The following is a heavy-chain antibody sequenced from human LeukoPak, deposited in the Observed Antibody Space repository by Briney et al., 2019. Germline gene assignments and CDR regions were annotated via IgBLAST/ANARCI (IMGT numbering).Heavy chain of an antibody. D-gene: IGHD3-10*01. Sequence: SETLSLTCTVSGGSISSGDYYWSWIRQPPGKGLEWIGYIYYSGSTNYNPSLKSRVTISVDTSKNQFSLKLSSVTAADTAVYYCARGFGAGNYYYGWFDPWGQGTLVSVSS. J-gene: IGHJ5*02. CDR1: GGSISSGDYY. CDR3: ARGFGAGNYYYGWFDP. V-gene: IGHV4-61*08. CDR2: IYYSGST.